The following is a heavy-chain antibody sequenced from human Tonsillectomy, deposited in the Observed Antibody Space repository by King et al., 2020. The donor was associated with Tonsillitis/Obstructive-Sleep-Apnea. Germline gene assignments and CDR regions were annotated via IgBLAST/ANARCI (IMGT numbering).Heavy chain of an antibody. J-gene: IGHJ5*01. CDR3: ARRGWFDS. CDR2: ISSSSSTI. Sequence: VQLVESGGGLVQPGGSLRLSCAASGLTFGNYSMNWVRQASGKGLEWVSYISSSSSTIHYADSVKGRFTISRDNAKNSLYLQMNSLRDEDTAGYYCARRGWFDSWGQGTLVTVSS. V-gene: IGHV3-48*02. CDR1: GLTFGNYS.